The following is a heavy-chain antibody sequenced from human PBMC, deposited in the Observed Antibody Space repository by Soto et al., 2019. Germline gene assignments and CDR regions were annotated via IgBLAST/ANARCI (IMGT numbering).Heavy chain of an antibody. CDR3: ARLRITIFGVVIPYYYYGMDV. CDR1: GYTFTSYA. CDR2: INAGNGNT. D-gene: IGHD3-3*01. Sequence: ASVKVSCKASGYTFTSYAMHWVRQAPGQRLEWMGWINAGNGNTKYSQKFQGRVTITRDTSASTAYMELSSLRSEDTAVYYCARLRITIFGVVIPYYYYGMDVWGQGTTVTVSS. V-gene: IGHV1-3*01. J-gene: IGHJ6*02.